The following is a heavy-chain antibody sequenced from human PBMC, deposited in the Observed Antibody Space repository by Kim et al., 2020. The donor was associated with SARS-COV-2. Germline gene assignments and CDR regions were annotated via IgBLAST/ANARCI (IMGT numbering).Heavy chain of an antibody. Sequence: GGSLRLSCAASGFTFSNAWMSWVRQAPGKGLEWVGRIKSKTDGGTTDYAAPVKGRFTISRDDSENTLYLHMNSLKTEDTAVYYCTILISAAGQGFWGQGTLGTVSS. CDR1: GFTFSNAW. V-gene: IGHV3-15*01. J-gene: IGHJ4*02. CDR3: TILISAAGQGF. CDR2: IKSKTDGGTT. D-gene: IGHD6-13*01.